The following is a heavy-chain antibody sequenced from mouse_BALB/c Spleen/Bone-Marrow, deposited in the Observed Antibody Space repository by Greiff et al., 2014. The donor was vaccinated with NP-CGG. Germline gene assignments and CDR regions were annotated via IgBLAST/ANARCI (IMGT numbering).Heavy chain of an antibody. CDR1: GFTFSSYG. J-gene: IGHJ3*01. D-gene: IGHD2-4*01. V-gene: IGHV5-6-3*01. CDR3: ARDMITTRWFAY. Sequence: EVKLMESGGGLVQPGGSLKLSCAASGFTFSSYGMSWVRQTPDKRLELVATINSNGGSTYYPDSVKGRFTISRDNAKKTLYLQMSSLKSEDTAMYYCARDMITTRWFAYWGQGTLVTVSA. CDR2: INSNGGST.